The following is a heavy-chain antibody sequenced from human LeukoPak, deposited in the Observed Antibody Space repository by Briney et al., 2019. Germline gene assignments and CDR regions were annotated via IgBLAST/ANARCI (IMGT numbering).Heavy chain of an antibody. Sequence: PSETLSLTCTVSGGSISSYYWNWIRQPPGKGLEWIGYIYYSGSTNYNPSLKSRVTISVDTSKNQFSLKLSSVTAADTAVYYCARVVAAGIGEFFDYWGQGTLVTVSS. CDR3: ARVVAAGIGEFFDY. J-gene: IGHJ4*02. CDR1: GGSISSYY. V-gene: IGHV4-59*01. D-gene: IGHD6-13*01. CDR2: IYYSGST.